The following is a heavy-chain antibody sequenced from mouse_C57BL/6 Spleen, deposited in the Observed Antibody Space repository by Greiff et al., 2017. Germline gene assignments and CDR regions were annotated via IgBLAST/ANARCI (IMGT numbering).Heavy chain of an antibody. CDR3: ARGGSSWNFDY. CDR1: GYAFSSYW. Sequence: QVQLKESGAELVKPGASVKISCKASGYAFSSYWMNWVKQRPGKGLEWIGQIYPGDGDTNYNGKFKGKATLTADKSSSTAYMQLSSLTSEDSAVYFCARGGSSWNFDYWGQGTTLTVSS. CDR2: IYPGDGDT. D-gene: IGHD1-1*01. J-gene: IGHJ2*01. V-gene: IGHV1-80*01.